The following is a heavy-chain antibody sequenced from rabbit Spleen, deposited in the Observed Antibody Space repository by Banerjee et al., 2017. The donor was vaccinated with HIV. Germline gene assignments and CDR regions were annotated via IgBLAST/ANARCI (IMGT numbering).Heavy chain of an antibody. CDR1: GVSFSSNSY. J-gene: IGHJ6*01. CDR2: IDTGSSGFT. V-gene: IGHV1S40*01. D-gene: IGHD1-1*01. Sequence: QSLEESGGALVKPGASLTLTCTASGVSFSSNSYMCWVRQAPGKGLEWIACIDTGSSGFTYFATWAKGRFTCSKTSSTTVTLQMTRLTAADTATYFCARDTSSSFSSYGMDLWGPGTLVTVS. CDR3: ARDTSSSFSSYGMDL.